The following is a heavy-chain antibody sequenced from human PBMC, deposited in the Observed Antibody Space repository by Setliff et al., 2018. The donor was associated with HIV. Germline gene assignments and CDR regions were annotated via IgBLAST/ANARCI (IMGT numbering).Heavy chain of an antibody. CDR3: ASPASGGSSGQYHY. CDR1: GGSISSSSYY. CDR2: IYYSGST. J-gene: IGHJ4*02. V-gene: IGHV4-39*01. Sequence: LSLTCTFSGGSISSSSYYWGWVRQPPGKGLEWIGSIYYSGSTYYNPSLKSRVTISVDTSKNQFSLKLSSVTAADTAVYYCASPASGGSSGQYHYWGQGTLVTVSS. D-gene: IGHD6-19*01.